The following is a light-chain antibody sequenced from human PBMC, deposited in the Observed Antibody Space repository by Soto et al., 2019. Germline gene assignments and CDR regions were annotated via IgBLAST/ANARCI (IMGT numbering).Light chain of an antibody. CDR1: SSNIGSHT. CDR3: AAWDVRLNGVV. J-gene: IGLJ2*01. CDR2: SNT. V-gene: IGLV1-44*01. Sequence: QPVLTQPPSASGTPGQTIAISCSGGSSNIGSHTVNWYQQLPGTAPRLLIYSNTQRPSGVPDRFSGSKSGTSASLAISGLQTEYEGDYYSAAWDVRLNGVVFGGGT.